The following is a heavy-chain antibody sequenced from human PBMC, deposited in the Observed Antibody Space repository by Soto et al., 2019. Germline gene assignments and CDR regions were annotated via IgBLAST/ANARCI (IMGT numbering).Heavy chain of an antibody. Sequence: QVQLVQSGAEVKKPGSSVKVSCKASGGTFSSYAISWVRQAPGQGLEWMGGIIPIFGTANYAQKFQGRVTITADECTSTAYMELSSLRSEDTAVYYCARDRCSGGSCYYGAFDIWGQGTMVTVSS. CDR3: ARDRCSGGSCYYGAFDI. CDR2: IIPIFGTA. J-gene: IGHJ3*02. D-gene: IGHD2-15*01. CDR1: GGTFSSYA. V-gene: IGHV1-69*01.